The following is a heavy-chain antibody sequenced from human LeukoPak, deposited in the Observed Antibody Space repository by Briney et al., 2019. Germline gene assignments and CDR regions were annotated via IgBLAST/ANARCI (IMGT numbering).Heavy chain of an antibody. CDR2: INPNSGGT. Sequence: ASVKVSCKASGYTFTGYYMHWVRQAPGQGLEWMGWINPNSGGTNYAQKFQGRVTMTRDTSISTAYMELSRLRSDDTAVYYCATDGYYYGSGSYQVDWGQGTLVTVPS. J-gene: IGHJ4*02. CDR3: ATDGYYYGSGSYQVD. V-gene: IGHV1-2*02. CDR1: GYTFTGYY. D-gene: IGHD3-10*01.